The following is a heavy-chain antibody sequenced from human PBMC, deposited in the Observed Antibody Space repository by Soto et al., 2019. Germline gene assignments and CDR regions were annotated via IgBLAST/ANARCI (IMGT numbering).Heavy chain of an antibody. CDR1: GFTFSSYA. CDR2: ISSSGGRT. V-gene: IGHV3-23*01. J-gene: IGHJ4*02. D-gene: IGHD3-22*01. Sequence: PGGSLRLSCAASGFTFSSYAMNWVRQAPGKGLEWVSAISSSGGRTYYADSVKGRFTISRDNSKNTLYLQMNSLRAEDTAVYYCAKRGYDSSGYYYVAYWGQGTLVTVSS. CDR3: AKRGYDSSGYYYVAY.